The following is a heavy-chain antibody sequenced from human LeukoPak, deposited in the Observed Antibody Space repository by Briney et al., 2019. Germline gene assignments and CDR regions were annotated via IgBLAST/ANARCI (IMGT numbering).Heavy chain of an antibody. Sequence: GGSLRLSCAASGFTFSSYAMSWVRQAPGKGLEWVSAISGSGGSTYYADSVKGRFTISRDNSKDTLYLQMNSLRAEDTAVYYCAKGRGYSYGYRYYFDYWGQGTLVTVSS. J-gene: IGHJ4*02. CDR3: AKGRGYSYGYRYYFDY. D-gene: IGHD5-18*01. CDR2: ISGSGGST. CDR1: GFTFSSYA. V-gene: IGHV3-23*01.